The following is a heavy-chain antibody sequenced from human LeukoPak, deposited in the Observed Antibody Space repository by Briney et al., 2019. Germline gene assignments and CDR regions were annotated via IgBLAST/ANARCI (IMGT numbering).Heavy chain of an antibody. V-gene: IGHV3-66*02. CDR3: AGGDYYDSGAFDI. D-gene: IGHD3-22*01. CDR1: GFTVSSNY. J-gene: IGHJ3*02. CDR2: IYSGGST. Sequence: GGSLRLSCAASGFTVSSNYMSWVRQAPGKGLEWVSVIYSGGSTYYADSVKGRFTISRDNSKNTLYLQMNSPRAEDTAVYYCAGGDYYDSGAFDIWGQGTMVTVSS.